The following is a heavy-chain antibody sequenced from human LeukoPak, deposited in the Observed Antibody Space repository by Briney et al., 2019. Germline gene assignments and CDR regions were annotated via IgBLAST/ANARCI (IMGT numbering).Heavy chain of an antibody. D-gene: IGHD6-19*01. J-gene: IGHJ4*01. CDR1: GFTFSSYS. CDR2: ISSSSSYI. CDR3: AKGIYSSGWSYFDY. V-gene: IGHV3-21*04. Sequence: PGGSLRLSCAASGFTFSSYSMNWVRQAPGKGLEWVSSISSSSSYIYYADSVKGRFTISRDNSKNTLYLQMNSLRAEDTAVYYCAKGIYSSGWSYFDYWGHGTLVTVSS.